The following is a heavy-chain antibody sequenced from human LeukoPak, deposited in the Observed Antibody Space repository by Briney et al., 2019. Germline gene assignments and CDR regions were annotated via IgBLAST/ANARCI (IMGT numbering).Heavy chain of an antibody. CDR1: GFTFSSYA. V-gene: IGHV3-15*01. J-gene: IGHJ4*02. D-gene: IGHD5-12*01. CDR2: IKSKTDGGTT. Sequence: GGSLGLSCAASGFTFSSYAMHWVRQAPGKGLEWVGRIKSKTDGGTTDYAAPVKGRFTISRDDSKNTLYLQMNSLKTEDTAVYYCTTLTIMVATNIDYWGQGTLVTVSS. CDR3: TTLTIMVATNIDY.